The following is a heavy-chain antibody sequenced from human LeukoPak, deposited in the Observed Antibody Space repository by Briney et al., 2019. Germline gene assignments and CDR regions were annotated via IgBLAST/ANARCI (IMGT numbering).Heavy chain of an antibody. Sequence: ASVKVSCKASGYIFNNYGISWVRQAPGQGLEWMGIINPSGGSTSYAQKFQGRVTMTRDTSTSTVYMELSSLRSEDTAVYYCARGVAAAGTDYWGQGTLVTVSS. CDR1: GYIFNNYG. D-gene: IGHD6-13*01. CDR3: ARGVAAAGTDY. CDR2: INPSGGST. V-gene: IGHV1-46*02. J-gene: IGHJ4*02.